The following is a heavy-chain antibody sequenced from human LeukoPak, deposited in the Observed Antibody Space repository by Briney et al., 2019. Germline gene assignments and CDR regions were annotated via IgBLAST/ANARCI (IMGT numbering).Heavy chain of an antibody. CDR1: GFTFSSYW. D-gene: IGHD2-2*01. Sequence: GGSLRLSCAASGFTFSSYWMSWVRQAPGKGLEWVANIKQDGSGKYYVDSVKGRFTISRDNAKNSLYLQMNSLRAEDTAVYYCARDRGGVVVPAAILDYWGQGTLVTVSS. J-gene: IGHJ4*02. CDR3: ARDRGGVVVPAAILDY. V-gene: IGHV3-7*01. CDR2: IKQDGSGK.